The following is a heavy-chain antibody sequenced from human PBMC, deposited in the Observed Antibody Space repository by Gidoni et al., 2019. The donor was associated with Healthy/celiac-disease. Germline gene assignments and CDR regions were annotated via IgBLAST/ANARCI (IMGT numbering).Heavy chain of an antibody. CDR2: ISSRSSYI. CDR3: ARSATIQAIYGMDV. D-gene: IGHD5-12*01. CDR1: GFTFSSYS. V-gene: IGHV3-21*01. Sequence: VQLVESGGGLVKPGGSLRLSCSASGFTFSSYSMNWVRQAPGKGLEWVSSISSRSSYIYYADSVKGRFTISRDNAKNSLYLQMNSLRAEDTAVYYCARSATIQAIYGMDVWGQGTTVTVSS. J-gene: IGHJ6*02.